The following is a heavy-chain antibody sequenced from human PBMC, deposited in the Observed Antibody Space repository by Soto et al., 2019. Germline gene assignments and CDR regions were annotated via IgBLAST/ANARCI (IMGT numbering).Heavy chain of an antibody. CDR3: AKDRGYGGIVTGTPDS. D-gene: IGHD5-12*01. J-gene: IGHJ4*02. CDR2: LNAGGST. CDR1: GFTVSSSA. V-gene: IGHV3-23*01. Sequence: LXLSCVISGFTVSSSAMTWVRQAPGKGLEWVSTLNAGGSTYFAASVKGRFTISRNSSANTLYLQMGSLKAEDKAVYYCAKDRGYGGIVTGTPDSWGPGNLVTVSS.